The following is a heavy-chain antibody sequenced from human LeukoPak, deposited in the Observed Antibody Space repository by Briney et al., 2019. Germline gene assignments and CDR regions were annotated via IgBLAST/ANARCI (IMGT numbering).Heavy chain of an antibody. D-gene: IGHD4-17*01. CDR2: ISWNSGSI. Sequence: GGSLRLSCAASGFTFDDYAMHWVRQAPGKGLEWVSGISWNSGSIGYADSVKGRFTISRDNAKNSLYLQMNSLRAEDTAVYYCARAAVTTTLLFDYWGQGTLVTVSS. V-gene: IGHV3-9*01. J-gene: IGHJ4*02. CDR1: GFTFDDYA. CDR3: ARAAVTTTLLFDY.